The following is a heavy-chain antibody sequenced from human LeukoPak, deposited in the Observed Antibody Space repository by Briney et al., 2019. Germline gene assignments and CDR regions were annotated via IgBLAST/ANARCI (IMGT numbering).Heavy chain of an antibody. D-gene: IGHD3-22*01. CDR1: GFTFSSYA. V-gene: IGHV3-23*01. Sequence: GGSLRLSCAASGFTFSSYAMSWVRQAPGKGLEWVSAFSGSGGSTYYADSVKGRFTISRDNSKNTLYLQMNSLRAEDTAVYYCAKKSSHYYDSSGYLDYWGQGTLVTVSS. CDR3: AKKSSHYYDSSGYLDY. CDR2: FSGSGGST. J-gene: IGHJ4*02.